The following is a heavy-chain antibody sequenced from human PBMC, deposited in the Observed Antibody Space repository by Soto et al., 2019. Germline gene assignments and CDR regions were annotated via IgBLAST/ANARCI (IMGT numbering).Heavy chain of an antibody. Sequence: ASVKVSCKASGYTFTSYAMHWVLQAPGQRLEWMGWINAGNGNTKYSQKFQGRVTITRDTSASTAYMELSSLRSEDTAVYYCARDRTMASGRNWFDPWGQGTLVTVSS. CDR1: GYTFTSYA. CDR2: INAGNGNT. D-gene: IGHD3-10*01. J-gene: IGHJ5*02. V-gene: IGHV1-3*01. CDR3: ARDRTMASGRNWFDP.